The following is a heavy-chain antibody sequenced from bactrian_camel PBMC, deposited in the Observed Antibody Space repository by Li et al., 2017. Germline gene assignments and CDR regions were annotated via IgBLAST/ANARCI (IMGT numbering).Heavy chain of an antibody. V-gene: IGHV3S25*01. CDR2: SDSDVGRT. J-gene: IGHJ4*01. CDR3: LADWGD. D-gene: IGHD5*01. CDR1: GFTSGSYW. Sequence: QLVESGGGLVQPGESLRLSCTASGFTSGSYWMYWVRQAPGKGLEWVSIIFSDSDVGRTYYVDSVKGRFVISRDIAKNTLYLQMNSLKPEDTAVYYCLADWGDWGQGTQVTVS.